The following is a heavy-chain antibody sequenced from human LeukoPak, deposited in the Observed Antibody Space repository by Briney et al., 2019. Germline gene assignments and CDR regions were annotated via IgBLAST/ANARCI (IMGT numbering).Heavy chain of an antibody. V-gene: IGHV3-48*01. D-gene: IGHD4-17*01. CDR1: GSTFSSYS. CDR3: ARGGYGDYGRFDY. CDR2: ISSSSSTI. Sequence: GGSLRLSCAASGSTFSSYSMNWVRQAPGKGLEWVSYISSSSSTIYYADSVKGRFTISRDNAKNSLYLQMNSLRAEDTAVYYCARGGYGDYGRFDYWGQGTLVTVSS. J-gene: IGHJ4*02.